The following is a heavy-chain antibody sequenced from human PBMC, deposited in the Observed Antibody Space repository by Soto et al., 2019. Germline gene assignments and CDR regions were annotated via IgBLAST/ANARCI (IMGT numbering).Heavy chain of an antibody. CDR2: INAGNGNT. V-gene: IGHV1-3*01. CDR1: GYNFTTHS. CDR3: ARSAPPLDY. J-gene: IGHJ4*02. Sequence: PPLKVSYPASGYNFTTHSMHLVRQAPRQRLEWMGWINAGNGNTKYSQKFQGRVTITRDTYASTAYMELSSLRSEDTAVYYCARSAPPLDYWGQGTLVTVSS.